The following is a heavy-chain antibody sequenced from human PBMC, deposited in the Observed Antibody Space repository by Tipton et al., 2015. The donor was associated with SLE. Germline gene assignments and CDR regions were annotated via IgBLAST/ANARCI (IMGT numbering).Heavy chain of an antibody. CDR3: VKSVVVVSPRYYYYYMDV. CDR1: GGSIRSSSFY. Sequence: TLSLTCSVSGGSIRSSSFYWGWIRQPLGKGLEWIGSMHHTGATYSSPSLKSRVTISVDTSKNQFSLRLSSVTAADTGVYYCVKSVVVVSPRYYYYYMDVWGKGTTVTV. V-gene: IGHV4-39*07. CDR2: MHHTGAT. J-gene: IGHJ6*03. D-gene: IGHD2-15*01.